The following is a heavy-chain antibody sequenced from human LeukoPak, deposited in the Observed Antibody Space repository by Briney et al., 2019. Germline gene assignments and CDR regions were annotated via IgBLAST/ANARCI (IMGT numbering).Heavy chain of an antibody. CDR2: IKQDGSAK. CDR3: ARVGYCTSTSCPGDY. J-gene: IGHJ4*02. D-gene: IGHD2-2*01. V-gene: IGHV3-7*01. CDR1: GFTFSSYG. Sequence: GGSLRLSCAASGFTFSSYGMHWVRQAPGKGLEWVANIKQDGSAKYYVDFVKGRFTISRDNAKNSLYLQMNSLRAEDTAVFYCARVGYCTSTSCPGDYWGQGTLVTVSS.